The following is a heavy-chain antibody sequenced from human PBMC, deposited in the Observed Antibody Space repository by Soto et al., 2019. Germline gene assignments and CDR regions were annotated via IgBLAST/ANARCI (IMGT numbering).Heavy chain of an antibody. CDR1: GGSMSSYY. V-gene: IGHV4-59*01. D-gene: IGHD4-4*01. CDR3: ARGGGVRADYTGMAF. CDR2: ISYSGST. J-gene: IGHJ6*04. Sequence: SGTLSLTCTVSGGSMSSYYWTWLRQSPGRGLEWIGYISYSGSTNYNPCLKSRVTISEDKSKNHFSLKLSSVPAADRALFYCARGGGVRADYTGMAFWGKGTPVTVSS.